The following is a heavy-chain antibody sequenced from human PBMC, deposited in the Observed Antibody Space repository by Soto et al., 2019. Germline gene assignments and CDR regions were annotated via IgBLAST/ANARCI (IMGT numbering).Heavy chain of an antibody. V-gene: IGHV3-13*01. CDR1: GFTFSSYD. CDR2: IGTAGDT. J-gene: IGHJ3*02. CDR3: ARAGWHDAFDI. Sequence: LRLSCAASGFTFSSYDMHWVRQATGKGLEWVSAIGTAGDTYYPGSVKGRFTISRENAKNSLYLQMNSLRAGDTAVYYCARAGWHDAFDIWGQGTMVTVSS. D-gene: IGHD6-19*01.